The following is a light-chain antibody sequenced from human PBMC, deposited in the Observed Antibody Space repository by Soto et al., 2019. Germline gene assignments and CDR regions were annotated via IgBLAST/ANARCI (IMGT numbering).Light chain of an antibody. J-gene: IGKJ1*01. CDR1: QSISRF. V-gene: IGKV1-39*01. Sequence: DIQMTQSPSSLSASVGDRVTITCRASQSISRFLNWYQQKPGKAPKLLIYAASSLQSGVPSRFSGSGSGTDFTLTISSPQPEDFATYYCQQSYSTPPWTFGQGTKVDIK. CDR3: QQSYSTPPWT. CDR2: AAS.